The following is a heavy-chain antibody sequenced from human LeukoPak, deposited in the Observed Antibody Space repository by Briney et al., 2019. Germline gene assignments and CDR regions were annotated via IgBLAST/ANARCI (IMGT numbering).Heavy chain of an antibody. CDR2: ISYSGST. Sequence: SETLSLTCAVSGGSISSYYWSWIRQPPGKGLEWIGYISYSGSTNYNPSLKSRVTISLDTSKNQFSLKLSSVTTADTAIYYCAVYYGLGSYLDYWGQGTLVTVSS. D-gene: IGHD3-10*01. CDR1: GGSISSYY. J-gene: IGHJ4*02. CDR3: AVYYGLGSYLDY. V-gene: IGHV4-59*01.